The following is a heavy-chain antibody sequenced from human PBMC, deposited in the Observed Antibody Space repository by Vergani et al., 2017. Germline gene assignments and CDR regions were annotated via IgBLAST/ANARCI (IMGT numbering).Heavy chain of an antibody. CDR3: ARWGNEKRLDS. V-gene: IGHV3-33*01. Sequence: QVQLLESEGGVVQPGRSLTLSCVASGFTFSSHGMHWVRQAPGKGLEWVAVIWYDGSNKYYVDSVKGRFTISRDNSKNTLYLQMNSLRVEDTAVYYCARWGNEKRLDSWGQGTLVTVSS. D-gene: IGHD1-1*01. CDR1: GFTFSSHG. J-gene: IGHJ5*01. CDR2: IWYDGSNK.